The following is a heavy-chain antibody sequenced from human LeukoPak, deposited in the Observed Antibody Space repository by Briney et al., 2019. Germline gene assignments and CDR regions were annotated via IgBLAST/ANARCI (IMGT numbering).Heavy chain of an antibody. Sequence: GGSLGLSCAASGFTFSSYSMNWVRQAPGKGLEWVSSISSSSYIYYADSVKGRFTISRDNAKNSLYLQMNSLRAEDTAVYYCARDEIYCTNGVCYPPNWFDPWGQGTLVTVSS. V-gene: IGHV3-21*01. CDR1: GFTFSSYS. D-gene: IGHD2-8*01. CDR2: ISSSSYI. CDR3: ARDEIYCTNGVCYPPNWFDP. J-gene: IGHJ5*02.